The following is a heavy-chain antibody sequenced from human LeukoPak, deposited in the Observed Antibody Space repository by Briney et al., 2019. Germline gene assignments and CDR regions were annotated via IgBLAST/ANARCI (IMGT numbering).Heavy chain of an antibody. CDR2: IRYNGNNH. J-gene: IGHJ6*04. Sequence: AGGSLRLSCAASGFTFNNYGMHWVRQAPGKGLEWVAFIRYNGNNHYYADSVKGRFTISRDNSKNTLYLQMNSLKGDDTAVYYCAELGITMIGGVWGKGTTVTISS. CDR1: GFTFNNYG. V-gene: IGHV3-30*02. D-gene: IGHD3-10*02. CDR3: AELGITMIGGV.